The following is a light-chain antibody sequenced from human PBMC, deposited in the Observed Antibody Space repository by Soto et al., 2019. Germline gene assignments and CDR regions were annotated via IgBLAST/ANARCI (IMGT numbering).Light chain of an antibody. CDR3: QQRSEWPRT. J-gene: IGKJ1*01. CDR2: RAS. Sequence: IVMTQSPAALSVSPGERASLSCRASQSVSSNLAWYQQKPGQAPRLLIYRASARATGIPARFSGGGSGTDFTLTISSLEPEDFAVYYCQQRSEWPRTFGQGTKVDIK. CDR1: QSVSSN. V-gene: IGKV3-11*01.